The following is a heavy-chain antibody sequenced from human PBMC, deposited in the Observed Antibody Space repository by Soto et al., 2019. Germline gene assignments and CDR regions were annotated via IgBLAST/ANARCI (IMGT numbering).Heavy chain of an antibody. CDR3: AREGAVTAIRRWFDP. J-gene: IGHJ5*02. V-gene: IGHV1-69*12. CDR2: IIPIFGTA. Sequence: QVQLVQSGAEVKKPGYSVKVSCKASGGTFSSYAISWVRQAPGQGLEWMGGIIPIFGTANYAQKFQGRVTIPADESTSTAYMELSSLRSEDTAVYYGAREGAVTAIRRWFDPWGQGTLVTVSS. CDR1: GGTFSSYA. D-gene: IGHD2-21*02.